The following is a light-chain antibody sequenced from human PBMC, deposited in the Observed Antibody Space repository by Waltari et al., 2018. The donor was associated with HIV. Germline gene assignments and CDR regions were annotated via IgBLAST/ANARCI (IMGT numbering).Light chain of an antibody. CDR3: SSYAGSSTFVI. CDR2: EVR. CDR1: SSDVGSYKH. J-gene: IGLJ2*01. Sequence: QSALTQPASVSGSPGQSITISCTGSSSDVGSYKHVSWYQQHPGKVPRLIIYEVRKRPSGVSNRYSASKSGKTASLTVSGLRAEDEADYYCSSYAGSSTFVIFGGGTKLTVL. V-gene: IGLV2-23*02.